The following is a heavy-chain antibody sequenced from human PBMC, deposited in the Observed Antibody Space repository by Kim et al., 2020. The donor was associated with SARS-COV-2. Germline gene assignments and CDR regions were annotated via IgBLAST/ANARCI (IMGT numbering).Heavy chain of an antibody. Sequence: GGSLRLSCAASGFTFDDYAMHWVRQAPGKGLEWVSGISWNSGSIGYADSVKGRFTISRDNAKNSLYLQMNSLRAEDTALYYCAKEATYSSSFRYAFDIWGQGTMVTVSS. CDR2: ISWNSGSI. D-gene: IGHD6-13*01. CDR3: AKEATYSSSFRYAFDI. V-gene: IGHV3-9*01. CDR1: GFTFDDYA. J-gene: IGHJ3*02.